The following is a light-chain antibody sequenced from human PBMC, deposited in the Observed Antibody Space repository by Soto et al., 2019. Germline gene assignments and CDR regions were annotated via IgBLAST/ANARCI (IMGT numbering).Light chain of an antibody. CDR1: QSVSTN. J-gene: IGKJ2*01. V-gene: IGKV3-15*01. CDR2: GAS. Sequence: EIVMTQSPATLSVSPGERATLSCRASQSVSTNVAWYQQRPGQAPRLLIYGASRRASGVPGRFSGSGSETDFTLTISSLQSEDSAVYYCHQYNDRPPYTFGQGTQVEIK. CDR3: HQYNDRPPYT.